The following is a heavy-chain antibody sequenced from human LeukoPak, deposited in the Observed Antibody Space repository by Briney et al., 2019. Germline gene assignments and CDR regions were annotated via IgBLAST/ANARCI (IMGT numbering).Heavy chain of an antibody. CDR3: ARVKHDYSNWGDYYYYYMDV. J-gene: IGHJ6*03. Sequence: GTSVKVSCKASGYTFTGYYMHWVRQAPGQGLEGMGWINPNSGGTNYAQKFQGRVTMTRDTSISTAYMELRSLRSDDTAVYYCARVKHDYSNWGDYYYYYMDVWGKGTTVTISS. CDR1: GYTFTGYY. D-gene: IGHD4-11*01. V-gene: IGHV1-2*02. CDR2: INPNSGGT.